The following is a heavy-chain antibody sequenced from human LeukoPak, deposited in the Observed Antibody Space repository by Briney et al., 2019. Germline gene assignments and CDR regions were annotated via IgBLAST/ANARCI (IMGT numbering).Heavy chain of an antibody. V-gene: IGHV4-59*08. CDR3: ASHTPHYYDSSGYYLD. D-gene: IGHD3-22*01. J-gene: IGHJ4*02. CDR2: IYYSGST. Sequence: SETLSLTCTVSGGSISSYYWSWIRQPPGKGLEWIGYIYYSGSTNYNPSLKSRVTISVDTSKNQFSLKLSSVTAADTAVYYCASHTPHYYDSSGYYLDWGQGTLVTVSS. CDR1: GGSISSYY.